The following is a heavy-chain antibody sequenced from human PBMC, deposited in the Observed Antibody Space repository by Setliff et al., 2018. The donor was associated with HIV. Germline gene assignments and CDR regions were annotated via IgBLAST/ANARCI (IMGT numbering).Heavy chain of an antibody. CDR1: GGSISSSSYY. Sequence: SETLSLTCTVSGGSISSSSYYWGWIRQPPGKGLEWIGSIYYSGSTYYNPSLKSRVTISVDTSKNQFSLKLSAVTAADTAVYYCARASYYYDSSGWVDYWGQGTLVTVSS. J-gene: IGHJ4*02. V-gene: IGHV4-39*01. D-gene: IGHD3-22*01. CDR3: ARASYYYDSSGWVDY. CDR2: IYYSGST.